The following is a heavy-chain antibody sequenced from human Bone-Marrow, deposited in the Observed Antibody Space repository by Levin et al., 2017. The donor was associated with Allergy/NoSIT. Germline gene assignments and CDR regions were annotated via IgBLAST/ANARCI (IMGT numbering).Heavy chain of an antibody. CDR3: SRVGDYMFEAFDM. CDR1: GFTFGDYA. V-gene: IGHV3-49*03. D-gene: IGHD3-10*02. J-gene: IGHJ3*02. Sequence: GESLKISCEGSGFTFGDYALSWFRQAPGKGLEWVGLIKRRVYIGTTEYAASVKGRFTISRDDSKNTAYLQMDSLKAEDTALYYCSRVGDYMFEAFDMWGQGTMVTVSS. CDR2: IKRRVYIGTT.